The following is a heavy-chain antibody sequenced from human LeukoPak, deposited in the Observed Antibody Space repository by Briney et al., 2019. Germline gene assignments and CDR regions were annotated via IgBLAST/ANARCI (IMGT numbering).Heavy chain of an antibody. CDR3: AELGITMIGGV. Sequence: GGSLRLSCAASGFTFSSYSMNWVRQAPGKGLEWVSYISSSGSTIYYADSVKGRFTISRDNAKNSLYLQMNSLRAEDTAVYYCAELGITMIGGVWGKGTTVSVSS. J-gene: IGHJ6*04. V-gene: IGHV3-48*04. D-gene: IGHD3-10*02. CDR2: ISSSGSTI. CDR1: GFTFSSYS.